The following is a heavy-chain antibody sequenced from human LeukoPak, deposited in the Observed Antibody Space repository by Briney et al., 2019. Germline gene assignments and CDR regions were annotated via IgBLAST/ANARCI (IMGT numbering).Heavy chain of an antibody. V-gene: IGHV4-61*02. CDR3: AGEAHDYGDYTKRFYFDY. CDR1: GGSISSGSYY. J-gene: IGHJ4*02. D-gene: IGHD4-17*01. Sequence: PSETLSLTCTVSGGSISSGSYYWSWIRQPAGKGLEWIGRIYASGSPNYNPSLKSRVTISVDTSNNQFSLKLSSVTAADTAVYYCAGEAHDYGDYTKRFYFDYWGQGTLVTVSS. CDR2: IYASGSP.